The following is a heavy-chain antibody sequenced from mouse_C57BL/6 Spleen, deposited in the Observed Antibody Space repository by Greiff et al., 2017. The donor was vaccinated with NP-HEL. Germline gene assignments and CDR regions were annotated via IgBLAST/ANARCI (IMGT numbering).Heavy chain of an antibody. V-gene: IGHV5-9-1*02. CDR2: ISSGGDYI. J-gene: IGHJ4*01. CDR3: TRDRRILYYYGSSYDYAMDY. Sequence: EVHLVESGEGLVKPGGSLKLSCAASGFTFSSYAMSWVRQTPEKRLEWVAYISSGGDYIYYADTVKGRFTISRDNARNTLYLQMSSLKSEDTAMYYCTRDRRILYYYGSSYDYAMDYWGQGTSVTVSS. D-gene: IGHD1-1*01. CDR1: GFTFSSYA.